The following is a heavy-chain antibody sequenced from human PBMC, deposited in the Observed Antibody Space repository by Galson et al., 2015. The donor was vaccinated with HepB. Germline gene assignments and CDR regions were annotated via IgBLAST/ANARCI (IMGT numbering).Heavy chain of an antibody. J-gene: IGHJ4*02. D-gene: IGHD3-10*01. Sequence: SLRLSCAASGFTFGSYAMHWVRQAPGKGLEWVAVISYDGSNKYYADSVKGRFTISRDNSKNTLYLQMNSLRAEDTAVYYCARDQGSDLLLWFGELLNWGQGTLVTVSS. CDR3: ARDQGSDLLLWFGELLN. V-gene: IGHV3-30*04. CDR2: ISYDGSNK. CDR1: GFTFGSYA.